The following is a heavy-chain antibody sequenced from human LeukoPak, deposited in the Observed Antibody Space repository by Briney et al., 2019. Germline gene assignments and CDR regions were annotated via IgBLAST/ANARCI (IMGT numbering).Heavy chain of an antibody. CDR3: ARDQDYYDSSGYGY. D-gene: IGHD3-22*01. J-gene: IGHJ4*02. V-gene: IGHV3-20*04. CDR1: GFTFDDYG. CDR2: INRNGDST. Sequence: GGSLRLSCAASGFTFDDYGLSWVRQAPGKGLEWVSGINRNGDSTGYADSVEGRFTISRDNAKNSLYLQMNSLRAEDTAVYYCARDQDYYDSSGYGYWGQGTLVTVSS.